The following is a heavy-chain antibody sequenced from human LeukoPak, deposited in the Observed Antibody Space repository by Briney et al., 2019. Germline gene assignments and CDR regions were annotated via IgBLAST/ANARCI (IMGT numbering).Heavy chain of an antibody. J-gene: IGHJ4*02. V-gene: IGHV4-34*01. CDR2: INHSGST. Sequence: PSETLSLTCAVYGGSFSGYYWSWIRQPPGKGLEWIGEINHSGSTNYNPSLNSRVTISVDTSKHQFSLKLSSVTAADTAVYYCARDERPIHYWGQGTLVTVSS. CDR1: GGSFSGYY. CDR3: ARDERPIHY.